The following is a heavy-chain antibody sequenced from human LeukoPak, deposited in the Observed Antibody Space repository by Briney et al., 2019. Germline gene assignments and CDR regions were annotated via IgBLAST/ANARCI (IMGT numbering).Heavy chain of an antibody. CDR2: IWHDRSDTYGSNK. CDR1: GFMFSRSD. J-gene: IGHJ4*02. CDR3: ARTEGIYYYDSSGYLY. V-gene: IGHV3-33*01. Sequence: GKSLRLSCAASGFMFSRSDIHWVRQAPGKGLEWVAVIWHDRSDTYGSNKYYADSVKGRFTISRDNSKNTVYLQMNSLRVEDTAVYYCARTEGIYYYDSSGYLYWGQGTLVTVSS. D-gene: IGHD3-22*01.